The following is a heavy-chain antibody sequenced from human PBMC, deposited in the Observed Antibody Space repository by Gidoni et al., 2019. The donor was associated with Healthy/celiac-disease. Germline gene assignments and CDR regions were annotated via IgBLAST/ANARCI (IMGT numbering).Heavy chain of an antibody. CDR3: TRFSGSAGAVDY. J-gene: IGHJ4*02. CDR1: GLTFGDYA. D-gene: IGHD1-26*01. V-gene: IGHV3-49*03. Sequence: EVQLVESGGGLVQPGRSLRLSCTASGLTFGDYAMSWFRQAPGKGLEWVGCIRSKAYGGTTEYAASVKGRFTISRDDSKSIAYLQMNSLKTEDTAVYYCTRFSGSAGAVDYWGQGTLVTVSS. CDR2: IRSKAYGGTT.